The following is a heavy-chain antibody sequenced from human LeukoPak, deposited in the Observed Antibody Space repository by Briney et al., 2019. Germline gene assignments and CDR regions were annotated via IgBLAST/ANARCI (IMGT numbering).Heavy chain of an antibody. V-gene: IGHV1-18*01. CDR1: GYTFTSFG. Sequence: VSVKVSCKASGYTFTSFGISWVRQAPGQGPEWMGWISAYNGNTNYVQKSQGRVTMTTDTSTNTAYMELRSLTSDDTAVYYCARDLGLDTTMIFFDYWGQGTVVTVSS. J-gene: IGHJ4*02. D-gene: IGHD5-18*01. CDR3: ARDLGLDTTMIFFDY. CDR2: ISAYNGNT.